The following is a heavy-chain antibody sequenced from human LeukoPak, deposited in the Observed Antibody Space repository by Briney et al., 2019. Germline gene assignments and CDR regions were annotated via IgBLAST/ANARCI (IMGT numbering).Heavy chain of an antibody. CDR2: IRYDGSNK. V-gene: IGHV3-30*02. CDR3: AKDRDSYGYYPYYFDY. J-gene: IGHJ4*02. CDR1: GFTFSSYA. Sequence: GGSLRLSCPASGFTFSSYAMHWVRQAPGKGLEWVAFIRYDGSNKYYSDSVKGRFTISRDNSKNTLYLQMNSLRAEDTAVYYCAKDRDSYGYYPYYFDYWGQGTLVTVSS. D-gene: IGHD3-22*01.